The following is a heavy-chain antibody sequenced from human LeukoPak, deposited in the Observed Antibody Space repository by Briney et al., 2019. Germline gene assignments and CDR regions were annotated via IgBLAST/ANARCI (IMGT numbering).Heavy chain of an antibody. V-gene: IGHV3-48*03. CDR2: ISSSSSTI. Sequence: GGSLRLSCAASGFTFSSYEMNWVRQAPGKGLEWVSYISSSSSTIYYADSVKGRFTISRDNTKNSLYLQMNSLRAEDTAVYYCASIFMVDYWGQGILVTVSS. CDR3: ASIFMVDY. J-gene: IGHJ4*02. D-gene: IGHD3-9*01. CDR1: GFTFSSYE.